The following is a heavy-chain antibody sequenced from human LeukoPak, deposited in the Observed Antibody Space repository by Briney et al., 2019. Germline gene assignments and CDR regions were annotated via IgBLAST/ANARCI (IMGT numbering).Heavy chain of an antibody. CDR2: MNPNSGNT. Sequence: ASVKVSCKASGYTFTSYDINWVRQATGQGLEWMGWMNPNSGNTGCAQKFQGRVTMTRNTSISTAYMELSSLRSEDTAVYYCASAYCGGDCHSANYYYGMDVWGQGTTVTVSS. CDR1: GYTFTSYD. D-gene: IGHD2-21*02. CDR3: ASAYCGGDCHSANYYYGMDV. J-gene: IGHJ6*02. V-gene: IGHV1-8*01.